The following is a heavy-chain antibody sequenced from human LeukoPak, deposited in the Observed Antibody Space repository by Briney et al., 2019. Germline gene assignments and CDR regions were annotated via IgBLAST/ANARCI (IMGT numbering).Heavy chain of an antibody. CDR3: ARSLSGGSYYGMDV. V-gene: IGHV3-13*01. CDR2: IGPAGDT. CDR1: GFTVSNSD. Sequence: GGSLRLSCAASGFTVSNSDMHWVRQATGKGLDWVSTIGPAGDTYYPGSVKGRFTISRENAKNSLYLQMNSLRGGDTAVYYCARSLSGGSYYGMDVWGQGTTVTVSS. D-gene: IGHD3-10*01. J-gene: IGHJ6*02.